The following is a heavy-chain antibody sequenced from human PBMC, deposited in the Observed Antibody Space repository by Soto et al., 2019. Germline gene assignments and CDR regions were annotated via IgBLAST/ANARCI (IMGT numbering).Heavy chain of an antibody. CDR3: TYTRRSLVTGGSCWFFDL. CDR1: GFSLSTSAVG. D-gene: IGHD1-26*01. J-gene: IGHJ2*01. V-gene: IGHV2-5*01. CDR2: IYWNDDK. Sequence: QITLKESGPTLVKPTQTLMLTCTFSGFSLSTSAVGVGWIRQPPGKALEWLALIYWNDDKRYSPSLKSRLTITKDTSKNQVVLTMTNMDPVDTGTYYCTYTRRSLVTGGSCWFFDLWGRGTLVTVS.